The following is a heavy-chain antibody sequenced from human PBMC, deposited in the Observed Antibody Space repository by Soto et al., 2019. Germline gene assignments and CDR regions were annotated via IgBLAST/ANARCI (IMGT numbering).Heavy chain of an antibody. CDR3: AKQRAGYGSGSDTYYFDV. Sequence: EVQLLESGGGLVQPGGSLRLSCSTSGFTFSTYAMNWVRLAPGKGLEWVSALSGSGGTSYYADSVRGRFTISRDNSKNTLFLQMNSLRAEDTGLYYCAKQRAGYGSGSDTYYFDVWGQGALVTVSS. J-gene: IGHJ4*02. CDR1: GFTFSTYA. D-gene: IGHD3-10*01. CDR2: LSGSGGTS. V-gene: IGHV3-23*01.